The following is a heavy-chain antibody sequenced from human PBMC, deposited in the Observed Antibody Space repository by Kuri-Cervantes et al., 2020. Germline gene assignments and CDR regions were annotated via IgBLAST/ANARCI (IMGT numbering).Heavy chain of an antibody. Sequence: GGSLRLSCAVSGFTFSSYWMSWVRQAPGKGLEWVANIKQDGSEKYYVDSVKGRFTISRDNAKNSVYLQMNSLRAEDTAVYYCARHRSGWYSFDYWGQGTLVTVSS. D-gene: IGHD6-19*01. CDR1: GFTFSSYW. J-gene: IGHJ4*02. CDR2: IKQDGSEK. V-gene: IGHV3-7*01. CDR3: ARHRSGWYSFDY.